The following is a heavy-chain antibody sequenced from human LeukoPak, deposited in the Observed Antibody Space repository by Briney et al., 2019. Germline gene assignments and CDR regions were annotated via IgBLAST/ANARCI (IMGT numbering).Heavy chain of an antibody. Sequence: PSETLSLTCAVYGGSFSGYYWSWIRQPPGKGLEWIGEINHSGSTNYNPSLKSRVTISVDTSKNQFSLKLSSVTAADTAVYYCASGDYVWGSYRPLDYWGQGTLVTVSS. D-gene: IGHD3-16*02. CDR1: GGSFSGYY. CDR2: INHSGST. V-gene: IGHV4-34*01. J-gene: IGHJ4*02. CDR3: ASGDYVWGSYRPLDY.